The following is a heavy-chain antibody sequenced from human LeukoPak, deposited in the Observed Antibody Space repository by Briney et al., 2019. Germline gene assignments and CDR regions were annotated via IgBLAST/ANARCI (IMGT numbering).Heavy chain of an antibody. D-gene: IGHD3-16*02. J-gene: IGHJ4*02. V-gene: IGHV4-38-2*02. CDR2: IYHSGST. CDR3: ARWIRALTLGGVIVRTQNYYFDY. CDR1: GYSISSGYY. Sequence: KTSETLSLTCTVSGYSISSGYYWGWIRQPPGKGLEWIGSIYHSGSTYYNPSLKSRVTISVDTSKNQFSLKLSSVTAADTAVYYCARWIRALTLGGVIVRTQNYYFDYWGQGTLVTVSS.